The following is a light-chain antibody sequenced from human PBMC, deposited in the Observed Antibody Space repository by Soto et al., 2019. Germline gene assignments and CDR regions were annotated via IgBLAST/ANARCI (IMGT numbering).Light chain of an antibody. J-gene: IGKJ1*01. CDR2: DTS. CDR3: HQRKSWPRT. V-gene: IGKV3-11*01. Sequence: DSFLTQSPSTLSSSPVEIATLSCRASQTVSSKLAWYQHKPGQAPRLLIYDTSNRATGIPARFSGSGSGTDFTLTISSLEPEDFAVYYCHQRKSWPRTFGQGTKVDIK. CDR1: QTVSSK.